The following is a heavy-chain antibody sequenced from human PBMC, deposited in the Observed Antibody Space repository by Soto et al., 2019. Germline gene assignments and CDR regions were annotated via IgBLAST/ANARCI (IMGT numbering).Heavy chain of an antibody. J-gene: IGHJ4*02. D-gene: IGHD5-18*01. V-gene: IGHV3-23*01. CDR3: ARIQLWRSIDY. CDR1: GFTFSSYA. CDR2: ISGSGGST. Sequence: GGSLRLSCAASGFTFSSYAMTWVRQAPGKGLEWVSAISGSGGSTYFADSMKGRFTISRDNSKNTLYLQMNSLRAEDTAVYYCARIQLWRSIDYWGQGTLVTVSS.